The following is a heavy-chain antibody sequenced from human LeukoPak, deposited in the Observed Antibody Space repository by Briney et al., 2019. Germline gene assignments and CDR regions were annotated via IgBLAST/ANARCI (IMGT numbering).Heavy chain of an antibody. CDR1: GFTFSSYA. CDR3: ARVDFYDLFDY. CDR2: IKQDGSEK. Sequence: GGSLRLSCAASGFTFSSYAMSWVRQAPGKGLEWVANIKQDGSEKYYVDSVKGRFTISRDNAKNSLYLQMNSLRAEDTAVYYCARVDFYDLFDYWGQGTLVTVSS. V-gene: IGHV3-7*04. J-gene: IGHJ4*02. D-gene: IGHD2-21*01.